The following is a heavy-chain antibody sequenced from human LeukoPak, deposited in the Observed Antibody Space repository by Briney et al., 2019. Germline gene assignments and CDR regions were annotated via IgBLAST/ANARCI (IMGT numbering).Heavy chain of an antibody. CDR2: ITSSRSYI. J-gene: IGHJ4*02. V-gene: IGHV3-21*01. CDR3: ARMKARWLRLFDY. CDR1: GFTVSSYS. D-gene: IGHD5-12*01. Sequence: PGGPLRLSCAASGFTVSSYSMNWVRQAPGKGLEWVSSITSSRSYIYYADSVKGRFTISRDNAKNSLYLQMNSLRAEDTAVYYCARMKARWLRLFDYWGQGTLVTVSS.